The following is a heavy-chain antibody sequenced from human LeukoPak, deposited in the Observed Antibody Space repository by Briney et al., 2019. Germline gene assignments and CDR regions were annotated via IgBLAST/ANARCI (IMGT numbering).Heavy chain of an antibody. D-gene: IGHD4-17*01. CDR2: IIPIFGTA. Sequence: ASVKVSCKASGGTSSSYAISWVRQAPGQGLEWMGGIIPIFGTANYAQKFQGRVTITADESTSTAYMELSSLRSEDTAVYYCASPTPKYGDYVHYGMDVWGQGTTVTVSS. CDR3: ASPTPKYGDYVHYGMDV. CDR1: GGTSSSYA. V-gene: IGHV1-69*13. J-gene: IGHJ6*02.